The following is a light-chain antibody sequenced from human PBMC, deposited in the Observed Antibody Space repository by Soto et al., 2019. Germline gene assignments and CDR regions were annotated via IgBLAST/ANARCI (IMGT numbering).Light chain of an antibody. CDR3: QHYNSYGT. CDR2: HAS. Sequence: DIQMTQSPFSLSASVGDRVTITCRASQSISRSLNWYQQQPGKAPKLLIYHASSLETGVPSRFSGSGSGTEFTLTISSLQPDDFATYYCQHYNSYGTFGQGTKVDIK. V-gene: IGKV1-5*01. CDR1: QSISRS. J-gene: IGKJ1*01.